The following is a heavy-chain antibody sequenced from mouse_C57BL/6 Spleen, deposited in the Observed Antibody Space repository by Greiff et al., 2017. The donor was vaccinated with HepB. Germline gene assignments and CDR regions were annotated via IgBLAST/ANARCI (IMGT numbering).Heavy chain of an antibody. Sequence: VQLQQSGTELVKPGASVKLSCKASGYTFTSYWMHWVKQRPGQGLEWIGNINPSNGGTNYNEKFKSKATLTVDKSSSTAYMQLSSLTSEDSAVYYCARGNRGYYYAMDYWGQGTSVTVSS. V-gene: IGHV1-53*01. CDR1: GYTFTSYW. CDR3: ARGNRGYYYAMDY. J-gene: IGHJ4*01. CDR2: INPSNGGT.